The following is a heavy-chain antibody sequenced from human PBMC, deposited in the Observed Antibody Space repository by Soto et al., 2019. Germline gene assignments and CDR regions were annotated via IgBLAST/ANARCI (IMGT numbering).Heavy chain of an antibody. V-gene: IGHV4-4*07. CDR2: IYTGGSP. CDR1: GGSISSYS. D-gene: IGHD2-2*01. J-gene: IGHJ5*02. CDR3: ARDPGYSSSSRCPAQTRFDP. Sequence: PAETLSLSPTVSGGSISSYSWRWIRQPAVKGLVWIGRIYTGGSPTYNPSLKSRVTMSVDTSYNKLTLKLPSVTTADAAVYYCARDPGYSSSSRCPAQTRFDPWGQGTPVTV.